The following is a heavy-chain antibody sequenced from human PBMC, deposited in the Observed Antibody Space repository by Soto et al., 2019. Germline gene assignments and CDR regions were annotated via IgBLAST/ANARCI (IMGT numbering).Heavy chain of an antibody. V-gene: IGHV3-30*18. CDR3: TKGVVVITSYFQH. CDR1: GFTFSSYG. D-gene: IGHD3-22*01. J-gene: IGHJ1*01. Sequence: QVQLLESGGGVVQPGRSLRFSCAASGFTFSSYGLHWLRQAPGKGLEWVAVISYDESNKYYADSVKGRFTISRHNSKNTLYLQMNSLRAEDTAVYYCTKGVVVITSYFQHWGQGTLVTVSS. CDR2: ISYDESNK.